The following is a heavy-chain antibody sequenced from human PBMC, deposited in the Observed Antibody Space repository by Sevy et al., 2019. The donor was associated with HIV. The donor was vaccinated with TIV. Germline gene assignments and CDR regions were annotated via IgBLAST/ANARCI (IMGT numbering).Heavy chain of an antibody. CDR1: GFTFSTYA. CDR2: VYAGGTST. Sequence: GGSLRLSCSASGFTFSTYAMSWVRQAPGKGLEWVSTVYAGGTSTSYADFVKGRFIISRDNSKNTVYLQMNSLRAEDTAIYYCAKDQANLHLEFDCWGQGTLVTVSS. V-gene: IGHV3-23*01. CDR3: AKDQANLHLEFDC. J-gene: IGHJ4*02.